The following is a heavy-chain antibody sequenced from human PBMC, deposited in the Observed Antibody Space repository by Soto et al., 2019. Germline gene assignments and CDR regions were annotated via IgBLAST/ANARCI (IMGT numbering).Heavy chain of an antibody. V-gene: IGHV3-23*01. D-gene: IGHD6-19*01. CDR3: AKDQPSAVASTLFHFYYGMDV. Sequence: PGGSLRLFCAASCFTCSGYPMSWVRQGAGKGLEWVAAISGSGGSTYYAASVKGRFTISRGNAKNTLYRQMNSLRAPDTAVYYCAKDQPSAVASTLFHFYYGMDVGGQGTTVTVSS. CDR2: ISGSGGST. CDR1: CFTCSGYP. J-gene: IGHJ6*02.